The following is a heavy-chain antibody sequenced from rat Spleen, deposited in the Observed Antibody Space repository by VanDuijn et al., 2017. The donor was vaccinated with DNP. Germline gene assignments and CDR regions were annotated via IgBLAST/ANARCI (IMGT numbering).Heavy chain of an antibody. Sequence: QVQLKESGPGLVQPSQTLSLTCTVTGFSLTEYNVHWVRQPPGKGLEWIAAISSGENTYYNPALKSRLSISRDTSKSQVFLKMNSLQTEDTAIYFCTREGTALFAYWGQGTLVTVSS. CDR3: TREGTALFAY. D-gene: IGHD1-11*01. V-gene: IGHV2-6*01. CDR2: ISSGENT. J-gene: IGHJ3*01. CDR1: GFSLTEYN.